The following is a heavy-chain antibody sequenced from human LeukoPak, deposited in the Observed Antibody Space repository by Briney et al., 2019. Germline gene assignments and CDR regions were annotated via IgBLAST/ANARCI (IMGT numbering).Heavy chain of an antibody. D-gene: IGHD3-22*01. CDR2: MYHNGST. V-gene: IGHV4-39*07. CDR1: GGSISSISYY. CDR3: ARVTGYMIEDYFDY. Sequence: PSETLSLTCTVSGGSISSISYYWGWIRQPPGKGLEWIGSMYHNGSTYYNPSLKSRVTISVDTSKNQFSLKLTSVTAADTAVYYCARVTGYMIEDYFDYWGQGTLVTVSS. J-gene: IGHJ4*02.